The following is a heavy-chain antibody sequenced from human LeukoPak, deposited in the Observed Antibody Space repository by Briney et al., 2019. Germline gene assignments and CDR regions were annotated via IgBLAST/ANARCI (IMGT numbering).Heavy chain of an antibody. Sequence: ASVEVSCKAPAYTFIDHYVHWVRQAPGQGLEWMGWFHPSSGGAGYAQRFQGRVTMTRDTSISTAYMQLTSLTFDDTAIYYCAIKGIRGNPFDHWGQGTLVTVSS. J-gene: IGHJ4*02. V-gene: IGHV1-2*02. CDR1: AYTFIDHY. CDR3: AIKGIRGNPFDH. CDR2: FHPSSGGA. D-gene: IGHD3-10*01.